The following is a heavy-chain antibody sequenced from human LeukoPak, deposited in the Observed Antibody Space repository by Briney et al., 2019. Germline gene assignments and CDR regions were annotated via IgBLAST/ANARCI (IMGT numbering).Heavy chain of an antibody. CDR2: IYYSGST. CDR3: ARSYSYGYYYYYGMDV. J-gene: IGHJ6*04. CDR1: GGSISSGGYY. V-gene: IGHV4-31*03. Sequence: SQTLSLTYTVSGGSISSGGYYWSWIRQHPGKGLEWIGYIYYSGSTYYNPSLKSRVTISVDTSKNQFSLKLSSVTAADTAVYYCARSYSYGYYYYYGMDVWGKGTTVTVSS. D-gene: IGHD5-18*01.